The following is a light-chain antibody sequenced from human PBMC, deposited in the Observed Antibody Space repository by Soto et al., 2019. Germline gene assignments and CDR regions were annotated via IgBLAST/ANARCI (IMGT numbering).Light chain of an antibody. CDR1: SSNIGAGYG. CDR3: QSYDSSLSVV. V-gene: IGLV1-40*01. J-gene: IGLJ1*01. Sequence: QSVLTQPPSVSGAPGQRVTISCTGSSSNIGAGYGVHWYQQLPGTAPKLLIYGNSNRPSGVPDRFSGSKSGTSASLAITGLQAEDEADYYCQSYDSSLSVVFGTGTKVTVL. CDR2: GNS.